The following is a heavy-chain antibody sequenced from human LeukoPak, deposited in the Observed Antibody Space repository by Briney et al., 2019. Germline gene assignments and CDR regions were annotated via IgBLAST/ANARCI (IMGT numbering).Heavy chain of an antibody. Sequence: PGGSLRLSCAASGFTFSGYAMSWVRQAPGKGLEWVANIKQDGSEKYYVDSVKGRFTISRDNAKNSLYLQMNSLRAEDTAVYYCARWGGYFDYWSQGTLVTVSS. J-gene: IGHJ4*02. V-gene: IGHV3-7*01. CDR2: IKQDGSEK. D-gene: IGHD3-16*01. CDR3: ARWGGYFDY. CDR1: GFTFSGYA.